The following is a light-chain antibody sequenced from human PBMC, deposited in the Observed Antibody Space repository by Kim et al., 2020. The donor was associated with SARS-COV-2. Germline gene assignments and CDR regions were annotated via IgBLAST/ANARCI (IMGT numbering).Light chain of an antibody. Sequence: VSPGESATLSCKASQSVGSDLALYQQKLGQAPRLLISSASTRATGFPARFSGSGSGTDFTLTISSLQSEDFAVYYCQQYHNWPLTFGGGTKVDIK. J-gene: IGKJ4*01. CDR3: QQYHNWPLT. CDR2: SAS. CDR1: QSVGSD. V-gene: IGKV3-15*01.